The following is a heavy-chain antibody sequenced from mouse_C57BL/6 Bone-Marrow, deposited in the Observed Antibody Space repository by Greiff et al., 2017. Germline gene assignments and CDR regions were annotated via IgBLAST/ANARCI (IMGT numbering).Heavy chain of an antibody. Sequence: VQLQQSGPELVKPGASVKISCKASGYAFSSSWMNWVKQRPGKGLEWIGRIYPGDGDTNYNGKFKGKATLTADKSSSPAYMQLSSLTSEDAAVYVFARASSGYYYAMDYWGQGTSVTVSS. D-gene: IGHD3-2*02. V-gene: IGHV1-82*01. CDR2: IYPGDGDT. J-gene: IGHJ4*01. CDR3: ARASSGYYYAMDY. CDR1: GYAFSSSW.